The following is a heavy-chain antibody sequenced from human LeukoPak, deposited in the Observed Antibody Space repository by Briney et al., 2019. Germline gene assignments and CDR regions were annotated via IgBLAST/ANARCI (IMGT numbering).Heavy chain of an antibody. V-gene: IGHV3-13*01. CDR2: IGSGGDT. J-gene: IGHJ4*02. CDR1: GFSFSSYD. Sequence: PGGSLRLSCAGSGFSFSSYDMLWVRQATGKGLEWVSAIGSGGDTYYAGSVKGRLTISRESAKNSFYLQMNSLGAGDTAVYFCARAVAGTDEIDSWGQGTLVTVSS. D-gene: IGHD6-19*01. CDR3: ARAVAGTDEIDS.